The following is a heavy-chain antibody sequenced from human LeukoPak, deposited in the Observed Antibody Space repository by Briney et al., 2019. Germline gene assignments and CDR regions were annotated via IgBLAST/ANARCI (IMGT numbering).Heavy chain of an antibody. D-gene: IGHD4-11*01. CDR2: IYYSGST. V-gene: IGHV4-39*01. Sequence: DPSETLSLTCTVSGGSISSSSYYWGWIRQPPGKGLEWIGSIYYSGSTYYNPSLKSRVTISVDTSKNQFSLKLSSVTAADTAVYYCASLDYSNYWFDPWGQGTLVTVSS. CDR1: GGSISSSSYY. CDR3: ASLDYSNYWFDP. J-gene: IGHJ5*02.